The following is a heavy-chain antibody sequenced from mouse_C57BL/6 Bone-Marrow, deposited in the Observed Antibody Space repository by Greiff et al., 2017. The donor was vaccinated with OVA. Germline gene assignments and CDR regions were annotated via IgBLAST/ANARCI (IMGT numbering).Heavy chain of an antibody. CDR2: SRNKANDYTT. Sequence: DVMLVESGGGLVQSGRSLRLSCATSGFTFSDFYMEWVRQAPGKGLEWIAASRNKANDYTTEYSSSVKARFIVSRDTSQSILYLQMNALRAEDTAIYYCARDAPNWYEWYFDVWGTGTTVTVSS. J-gene: IGHJ1*03. CDR3: ARDAPNWYEWYFDV. D-gene: IGHD4-1*01. V-gene: IGHV7-1*01. CDR1: GFTFSDFY.